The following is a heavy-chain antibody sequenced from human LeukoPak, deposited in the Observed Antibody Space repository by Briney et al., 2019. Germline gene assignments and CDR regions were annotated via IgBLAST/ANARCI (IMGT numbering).Heavy chain of an antibody. CDR2: INPNSGGT. CDR1: GYTFTGYY. D-gene: IGHD5-24*01. CDR3: ARVMRDGYNYQVDY. J-gene: IGHJ4*02. V-gene: IGHV1-2*02. Sequence: GASVEVSCKASGYTFTGYYMHWVRQAPGQGLEWMGWINPNSGGTNYAQKFQGRVTMTRDTSISTAYMELSRLRSDDTAVYYCARVMRDGYNYQVDYWGQGTLVTVSS.